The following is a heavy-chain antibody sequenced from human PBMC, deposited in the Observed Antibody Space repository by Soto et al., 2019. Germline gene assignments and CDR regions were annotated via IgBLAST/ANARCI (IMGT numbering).Heavy chain of an antibody. J-gene: IGHJ6*02. CDR1: GYTFTSYD. CDR2: MNPNSGNT. CDR3: ARAHVWYGMDV. D-gene: IGHD3-16*01. V-gene: IGHV1-8*01. Sequence: QVQLVQSGAEVKKPGASVKVSCKASGYTFTSYDIYWVRQATGQGLEWMGWMNPNSGNTGYAQKFQGRVTMTRSTSISTAYMEPSSLRSEDTAVYYFARAHVWYGMDVWGQGTTVTVSS.